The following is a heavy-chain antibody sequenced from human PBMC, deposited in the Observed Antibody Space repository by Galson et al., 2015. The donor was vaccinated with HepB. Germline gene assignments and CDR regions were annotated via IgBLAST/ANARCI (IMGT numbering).Heavy chain of an antibody. J-gene: IGHJ4*02. Sequence: SLRLSCAASGFTFSRYAMHWVRQAPGKGLEYVSAISSNGGSTYYADSVKGRFTISRDNSKNTLYLQMSSLRAEDTAVYYCVKLLWFGEQDYWGQGTLATVSS. CDR2: ISSNGGST. CDR1: GFTFSRYA. V-gene: IGHV3-64D*06. CDR3: VKLLWFGEQDY. D-gene: IGHD3-10*01.